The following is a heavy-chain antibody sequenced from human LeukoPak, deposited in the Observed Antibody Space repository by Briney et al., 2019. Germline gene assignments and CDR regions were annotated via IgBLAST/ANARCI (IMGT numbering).Heavy chain of an antibody. CDR3: AREGCGGDCIFNWFDP. Sequence: PGGSLRLSCAASGLTFTSYEMNWVRQAPGKGLEWVSYISSSGSTIYYADSVKGRFTISRDNAKNSLYLQMNSLRAEDTAVYYSAREGCGGDCIFNWFDPWGQGALVTVSS. J-gene: IGHJ5*02. D-gene: IGHD2-21*02. V-gene: IGHV3-48*03. CDR1: GLTFTSYE. CDR2: ISSSGSTI.